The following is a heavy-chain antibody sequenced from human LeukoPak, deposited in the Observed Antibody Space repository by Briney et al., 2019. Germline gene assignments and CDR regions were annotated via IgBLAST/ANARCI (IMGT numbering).Heavy chain of an antibody. CDR3: ARDKKSGESSEIDY. D-gene: IGHD3-10*01. Sequence: GGSLRLSCAASGFTFSNYWVHWIRQAPGKGLVWVSRINRDGSTTKYADSVKGRFTVSRDNAKNTLNLQMNSLRAEDTAVYYCARDKKSGESSEIDYWGQGTLVTVSS. J-gene: IGHJ4*02. CDR1: GFTFSNYW. CDR2: INRDGSTT. V-gene: IGHV3-74*03.